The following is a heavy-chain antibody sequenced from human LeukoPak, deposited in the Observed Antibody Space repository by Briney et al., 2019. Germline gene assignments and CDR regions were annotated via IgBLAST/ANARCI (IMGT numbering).Heavy chain of an antibody. J-gene: IGHJ4*02. CDR3: ARERPSYYDILTGYYPRSLPYYFDY. D-gene: IGHD3-9*01. V-gene: IGHV4-34*01. CDR2: INHSGST. CDR1: GESFSGYY. Sequence: SETLSLTCAVYGESFSGYYWSWIRQPPGKGLEWIGEINHSGSTNYNPSLKSRVTISVDTSKNQFSLKLSSVTAADTAVYYCARERPSYYDILTGYYPRSLPYYFDYWGQGTLVTVSS.